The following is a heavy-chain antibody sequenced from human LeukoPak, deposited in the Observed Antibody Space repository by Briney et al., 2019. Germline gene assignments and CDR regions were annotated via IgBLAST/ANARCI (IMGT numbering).Heavy chain of an antibody. D-gene: IGHD6-13*01. CDR2: IYYSGST. V-gene: IGHV4-59*12. CDR1: GGSISSYY. J-gene: IGHJ1*01. CDR3: ARETEGDLSDSTWVNRYLQH. Sequence: SETLSLTCTVSGGSISSYYWSWIRQPPGKGLEWIGYIYYSGSTNYNPSLKSRVTISVDTSKNQISLSLTSLTPDDTAVYYCARETEGDLSDSTWVNRYLQHWGQGTLVTVSS.